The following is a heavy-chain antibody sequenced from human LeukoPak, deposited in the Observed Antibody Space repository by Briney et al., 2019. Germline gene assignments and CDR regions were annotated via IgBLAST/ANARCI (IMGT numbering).Heavy chain of an antibody. CDR1: GFTFSSNY. J-gene: IGHJ4*02. V-gene: IGHV3-53*01. Sequence: GGSLRLSCAASGFTFSSNYMNWVRQAPGKGLEWVSVIYNDGTTYYTDSVKGRFTISRDNSKNTVYLQLNSLRAEDTAVYYCAREHYNVLTGRGGNFDYWGQGTLVTVSS. CDR3: AREHYNVLTGRGGNFDY. D-gene: IGHD3-9*01. CDR2: IYNDGTT.